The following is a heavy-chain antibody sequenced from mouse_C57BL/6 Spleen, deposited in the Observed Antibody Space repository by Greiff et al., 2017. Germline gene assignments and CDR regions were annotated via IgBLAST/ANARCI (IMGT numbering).Heavy chain of an antibody. CDR3: AMARLRPFDD. D-gene: IGHD3-2*02. V-gene: IGHV1-81*01. J-gene: IGHJ2*01. CDR1: GYTFTSYG. CDR2: IYPRGGNT. Sequence: QVQLKESGAELARPGASVKLSCKASGYTFTSYGISWVKQRTGQGLEWIGEIYPRGGNTYYTEKFKGKATLTADKSSSTAYMELSSLTSEDSAVYFCAMARLRPFDDWGQGTTLTVSS.